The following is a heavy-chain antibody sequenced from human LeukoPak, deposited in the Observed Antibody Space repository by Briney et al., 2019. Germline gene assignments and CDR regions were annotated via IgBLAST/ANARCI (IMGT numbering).Heavy chain of an antibody. V-gene: IGHV3-23*01. CDR2: ISGSGGST. CDR3: AKPYYYDSSGYYPFDY. CDR1: GFTFSSYA. D-gene: IGHD3-22*01. Sequence: GGSLRLSCAASGFTFSSYAMSWVRQAPGKGLEWVSAISGSGGSTYYADSVKGRFTISRDNSKNTLYLQMNSLRAEDTAVYYCAKPYYYDSSGYYPFDYWGQGTLVTVSS. J-gene: IGHJ4*02.